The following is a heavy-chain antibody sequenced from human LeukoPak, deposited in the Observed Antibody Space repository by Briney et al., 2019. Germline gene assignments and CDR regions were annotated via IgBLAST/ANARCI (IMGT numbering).Heavy chain of an antibody. CDR1: GFTFSYYV. Sequence: GFLILSCASSGFTFSYYVLRWVRAAPGEGLGWVSVFTGSGGNKYYAYSVKGRFTISRDNYKNTHYLQMDSLRDEDADVYYYDRWRDCDVLTACCVSDLWGQGTLVTVSS. V-gene: IGHV3-23*01. D-gene: IGHD3-9*01. CDR2: FTGSGGNK. CDR3: DRWRDCDVLTACCVSDL. J-gene: IGHJ5*02.